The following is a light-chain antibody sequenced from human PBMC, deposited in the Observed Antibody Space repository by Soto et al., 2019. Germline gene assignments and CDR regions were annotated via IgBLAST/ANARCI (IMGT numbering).Light chain of an antibody. CDR2: GAS. CDR1: QSISTY. CDR3: QQRSNWPLT. J-gene: IGKJ4*01. Sequence: VLTQSPATLSLSPGETATLSCRSSQSISTYSAWYQQKPGQAPRLLIYGASNRASGVPARFSGSGSGTDFTLTISSLEPEDFAVYYCQQRSNWPLTFGGGTKVDIK. V-gene: IGKV3-11*01.